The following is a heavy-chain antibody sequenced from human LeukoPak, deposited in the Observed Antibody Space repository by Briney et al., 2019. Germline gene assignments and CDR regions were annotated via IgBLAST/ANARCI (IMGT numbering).Heavy chain of an antibody. D-gene: IGHD5-24*01. CDR3: ARVDVEMATTYYYYYYMDV. V-gene: IGHV4-39*07. CDR2: IYYSGST. J-gene: IGHJ6*03. Sequence: PSETLSLTCTVSGGSISSSSYYWGWIRQPPGKGLEWIGSIYYSGSTYYNPSLKSRVTISVHTSKNQFSLKLSSVTAADTAVYYCARVDVEMATTYYYYYYMDVWGKGTTVTVSS. CDR1: GGSISSSSYY.